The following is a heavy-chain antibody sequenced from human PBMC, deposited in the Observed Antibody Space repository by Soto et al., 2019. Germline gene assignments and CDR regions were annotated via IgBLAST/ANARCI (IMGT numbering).Heavy chain of an antibody. CDR1: GYTFRNSD. CDR3: ARGYYDILTGYYKWYWFDP. Sequence: ASVKVSCKASGYTFRNSDINWVRQATGQGLEWMGWMNPNSGNTGYAQKFQGRVTMTRNTSISTAYMELSSLRSDDTAVYYCARGYYDILTGYYKWYWFDPWGQGTLVTVSS. CDR2: MNPNSGNT. V-gene: IGHV1-8*01. J-gene: IGHJ5*02. D-gene: IGHD3-9*01.